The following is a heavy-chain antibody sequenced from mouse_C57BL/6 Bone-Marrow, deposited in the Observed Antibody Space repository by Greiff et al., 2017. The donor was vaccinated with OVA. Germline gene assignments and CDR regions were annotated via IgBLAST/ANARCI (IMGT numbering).Heavy chain of an antibody. Sequence: VQLQQSGAELVRPGASVTLSCKASGYTFTDYEMHWVKQTPVHGLEWIGAIDPETGGTAYNQKFKGKAILTADKSSSTAYMELRSLTSEDSAVYYGTRWQLRLRTHFNYWGQGTTLTVSS. CDR1: GYTFTDYE. D-gene: IGHD3-2*02. V-gene: IGHV1-15*01. CDR2: IDPETGGT. CDR3: TRWQLRLRTHFNY. J-gene: IGHJ2*01.